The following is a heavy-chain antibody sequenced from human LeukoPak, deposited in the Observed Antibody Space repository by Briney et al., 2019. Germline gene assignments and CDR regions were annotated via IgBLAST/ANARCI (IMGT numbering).Heavy chain of an antibody. CDR2: IYYSGST. V-gene: IGHV4-30-4*01. J-gene: IGHJ4*02. CDR3: ASAAYGDGRFDY. D-gene: IGHD4-17*01. Sequence: SETLSLTCTVSGSSISSGDYYWSWIRQPPGKGLEWIGYIYYSGSTYYNPSLKSRVTISVDTSKNQFSLKLSFVTAADTAVYYCASAAYGDGRFDYWGQGTLVTVSS. CDR1: GSSISSGDYY.